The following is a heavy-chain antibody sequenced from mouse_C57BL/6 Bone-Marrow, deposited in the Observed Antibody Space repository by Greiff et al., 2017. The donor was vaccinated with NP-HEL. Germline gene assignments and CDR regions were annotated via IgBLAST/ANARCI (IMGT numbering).Heavy chain of an antibody. V-gene: IGHV5-6*01. CDR2: ISSGGSYT. Sequence: EVKVVESGGDLVKPGGSLKLSCAASGFTFSNYGMSWVRQTPDKRLEWVATISSGGSYTYYPDSVKGRFTISRDNAKNTLYLQMSSLKSEDTAMYYCARQGGSNYWGQGTTLTVSS. J-gene: IGHJ2*01. CDR3: ARQGGSNY. CDR1: GFTFSNYG. D-gene: IGHD1-1*01.